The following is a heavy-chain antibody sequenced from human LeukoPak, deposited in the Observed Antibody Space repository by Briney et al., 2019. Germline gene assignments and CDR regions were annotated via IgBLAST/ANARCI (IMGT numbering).Heavy chain of an antibody. CDR1: GGPITSANW. Sequence: SETLSLTCAVSGGPITSANWWSWVRQSPGKGLEWIGEIYHTGNTNYNPSLNSRVSISLDTSKNQFSLRLTSVTAADTAVYFCARDANGSDLHYYHMDVWGKGTTVTVSS. D-gene: IGHD6-25*01. CDR3: ARDANGSDLHYYHMDV. J-gene: IGHJ6*03. V-gene: IGHV4-4*02. CDR2: IYHTGNT.